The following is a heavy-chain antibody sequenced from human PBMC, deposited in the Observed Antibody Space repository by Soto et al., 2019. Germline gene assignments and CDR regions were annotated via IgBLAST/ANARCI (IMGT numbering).Heavy chain of an antibody. CDR2: IIPIFGTA. CDR3: ARCRIRSSSSVYYYYGMDV. D-gene: IGHD6-6*01. CDR1: GRTFSSYA. J-gene: IGHJ6*02. Sequence: SVKVSCKASGRTFSSYAISWVRQAPGQGLEWMGGIIPIFGTANYAQKFQGRVTITADESTSTAYMELSSLRSEDTAVYYCARCRIRSSSSVYYYYGMDVWGQGTTVTVSS. V-gene: IGHV1-69*13.